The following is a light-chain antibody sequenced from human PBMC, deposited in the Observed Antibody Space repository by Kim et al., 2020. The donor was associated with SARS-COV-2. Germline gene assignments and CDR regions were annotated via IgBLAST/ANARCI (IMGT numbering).Light chain of an antibody. J-gene: IGLJ2*01. Sequence: QRVTLSCAGTPSNIGAGNGVHWYHHIPGTAPRLLISDSTNRPSGVPDRFSGSISGTSASLVITGLQVEDEADYYCQSFDNSLTGLVFGGGTQLTVL. CDR2: DST. CDR1: PSNIGAGNG. CDR3: QSFDNSLTGLV. V-gene: IGLV1-40*01.